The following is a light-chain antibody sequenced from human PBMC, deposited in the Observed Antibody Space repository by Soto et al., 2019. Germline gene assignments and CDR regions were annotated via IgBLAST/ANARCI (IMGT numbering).Light chain of an antibody. CDR1: QSISTY. CDR3: QQYNTYSWT. Sequence: DIQMTQSPSSLSASVGDRVTITCRASQSISTYLNWYQQKPGKAPKLLIYDASSLQSGVPSRFSGSGSGTEFALTISSLQPDDFATYYCQQYNTYSWTSGPGTKVDIK. V-gene: IGKV1-5*01. J-gene: IGKJ1*01. CDR2: DAS.